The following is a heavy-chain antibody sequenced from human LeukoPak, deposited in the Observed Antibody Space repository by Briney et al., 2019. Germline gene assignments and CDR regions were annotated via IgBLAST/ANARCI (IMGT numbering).Heavy chain of an antibody. CDR2: IRGSGGIT. J-gene: IGHJ4*02. CDR1: GFTLSTYS. CDR3: AKGRVVESILDY. V-gene: IGHV3-23*01. Sequence: GGSLRLPCAASGFTLSTYSMYWVRRAPGKGLEWVSGIRGSGGITYYADSVKCRFTISGDNSENTLYLQMNSLRVDDTAVYYCAKGRVVESILDYWGQGVLVTVSS. D-gene: IGHD3-3*01.